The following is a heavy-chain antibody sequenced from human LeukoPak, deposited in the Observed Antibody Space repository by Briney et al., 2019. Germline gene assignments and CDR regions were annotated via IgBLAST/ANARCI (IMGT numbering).Heavy chain of an antibody. Sequence: PGGSLRLSCAASGFTFSSYAMPWVRQAPGKGLEWVAVISYDGSNKYYADSVKGRFTISRDNSKNTLYLQMNSLRAEDTALYYCAKAEAVAGTQHLYYFDYWGQGTLVTVSS. CDR1: GFTFSSYA. V-gene: IGHV3-30-3*01. D-gene: IGHD6-19*01. CDR2: ISYDGSNK. J-gene: IGHJ4*02. CDR3: AKAEAVAGTQHLYYFDY.